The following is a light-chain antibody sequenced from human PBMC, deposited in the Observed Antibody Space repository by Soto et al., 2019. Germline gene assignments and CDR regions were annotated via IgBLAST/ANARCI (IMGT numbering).Light chain of an antibody. CDR2: SNN. V-gene: IGLV1-44*01. J-gene: IGLJ3*02. CDR1: SSNIGSNT. CDR3: AAWDDSLNGYWV. Sequence: QSVLTQPPSASGTPGQRVTISCSGSSSNIGSNTVKWYQQLPGTAPKLLIYSNNQRPSGVPDRFSGSKSGTSASLAISGLQSEDEADYYCAAWDDSLNGYWVFGGGTKLTVL.